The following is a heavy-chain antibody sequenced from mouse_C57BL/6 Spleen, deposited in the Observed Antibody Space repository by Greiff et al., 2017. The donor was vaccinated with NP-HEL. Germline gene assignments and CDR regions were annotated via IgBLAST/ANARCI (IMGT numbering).Heavy chain of an antibody. CDR2: INYDGSST. CDR1: GFTFSDYY. D-gene: IGHD2-4*01. J-gene: IGHJ2*01. CDR3: ARERDDYGYFDY. V-gene: IGHV5-16*01. Sequence: DVKLVESEGGLVQPGSSMKLSCTASGFTFSDYYMAWVRQVPEKGLEWVANINYDGSSTYYLDSLKSRFIISRDNAKNILYLQMSSLKSEDTATYYCARERDDYGYFDYWGQGTTLTVSS.